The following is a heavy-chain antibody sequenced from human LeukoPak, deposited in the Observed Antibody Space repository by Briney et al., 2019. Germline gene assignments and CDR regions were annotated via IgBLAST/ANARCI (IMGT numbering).Heavy chain of an antibody. Sequence: PGGSLRLSCAASGFTFDDYGMSWVRQAPGKGLEWVSGINWNGGSTGYADSVKGRFTISRDNAKKSLYLQMNSLGADDTALYYCARGYVWGSLGWFDPWGQGTLVTVSS. CDR1: GFTFDDYG. CDR3: ARGYVWGSLGWFDP. D-gene: IGHD3-16*01. V-gene: IGHV3-20*04. J-gene: IGHJ5*02. CDR2: INWNGGST.